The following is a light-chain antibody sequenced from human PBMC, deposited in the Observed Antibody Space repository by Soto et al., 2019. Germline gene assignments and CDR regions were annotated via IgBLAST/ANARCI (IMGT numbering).Light chain of an antibody. CDR2: IAS. CDR3: QQTYSTPHT. J-gene: IGKJ2*01. Sequence: DIQMTQSASSLSASVGDRVTITCRASQSIAGYLNWYQQKPGKAPRLLIYIASTFQTVVPSRFSGSGPETDFTLTISSLQPEDFATYFCQQTYSTPHTFGQGTKLLIK. V-gene: IGKV1-39*01. CDR1: QSIAGY.